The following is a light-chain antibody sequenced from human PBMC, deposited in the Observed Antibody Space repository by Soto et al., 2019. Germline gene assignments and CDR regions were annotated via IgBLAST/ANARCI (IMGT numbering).Light chain of an antibody. J-gene: IGKJ1*01. CDR2: KAS. Sequence: DIQLTQSPSTQSASVGDRVTITCRASQTIDKKLAWYQQKPGKAPKLLIYKASSLESGVPSRFSGSGSGTEFTLTISSLQPDDFATYYCQQYNSYSTFGQGTKVDIK. CDR3: QQYNSYST. CDR1: QTIDKK. V-gene: IGKV1-5*03.